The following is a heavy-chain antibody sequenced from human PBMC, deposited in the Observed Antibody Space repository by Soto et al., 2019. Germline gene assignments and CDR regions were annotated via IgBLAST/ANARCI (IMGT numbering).Heavy chain of an antibody. V-gene: IGHV5-51*01. Sequence: GESLKISCKGSGYSFTRYWIGWVRQMPGKGLEWMGIIYPGDSDTRYSPSFQGQVTISADKSISTAYLQWSSLKASDTAMYYCARHYCSSTSCYPVYYCYYGMDVWGQGTTVTVSS. D-gene: IGHD2-2*01. CDR2: IYPGDSDT. J-gene: IGHJ6*02. CDR1: GYSFTRYW. CDR3: ARHYCSSTSCYPVYYCYYGMDV.